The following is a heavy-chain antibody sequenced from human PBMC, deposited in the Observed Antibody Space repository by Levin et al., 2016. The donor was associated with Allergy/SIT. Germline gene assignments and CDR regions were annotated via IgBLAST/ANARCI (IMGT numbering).Heavy chain of an antibody. CDR1: GFTFTDYY. Sequence: ASVKVSCKASGFTFTDYYMHWVRQAPGQGLEWVGWISPNNGGTNYAHNFRGRVTMTTDTSITTAYMELISLRSDDTAVYFCTRDPYYYHSSGLYGMDVWGQGTTVTVSS. V-gene: IGHV1-2*02. J-gene: IGHJ6*02. CDR3: TRDPYYYHSSGLYGMDV. CDR2: ISPNNGGT. D-gene: IGHD3-22*01.